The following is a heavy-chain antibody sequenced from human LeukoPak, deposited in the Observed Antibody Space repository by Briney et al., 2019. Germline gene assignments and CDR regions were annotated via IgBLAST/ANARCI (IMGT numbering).Heavy chain of an antibody. CDR1: GGTFSSYA. CDR3: ASRIAVAGNYYYYGMDV. Sequence: ASVKVSCKASGGTFSSYAISWVRQAPGQGLEWMGGITPIFGTANYAQKFQGRVTITADESTSTAYMELSSLRSEDTAVYYCASRIAVAGNYYYYGMDVWGQGTTVTVSS. D-gene: IGHD6-19*01. CDR2: ITPIFGTA. J-gene: IGHJ6*02. V-gene: IGHV1-69*01.